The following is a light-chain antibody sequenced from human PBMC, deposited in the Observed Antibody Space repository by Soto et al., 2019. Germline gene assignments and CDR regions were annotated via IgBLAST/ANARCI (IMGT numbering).Light chain of an antibody. CDR3: QQYDDSPWT. CDR1: QSVSSNY. J-gene: IGKJ1*01. CDR2: GAS. V-gene: IGKV3-20*01. Sequence: EIVLTHSPATLALSPWEGATLSCSASQSVSSNYLAGYQQKPRQAPTLLIYGASNRTTGSTARCSGSSACTDFTPTTSSLEQEEDAVDYCQQYDDSPWTFGQGTKVDNK.